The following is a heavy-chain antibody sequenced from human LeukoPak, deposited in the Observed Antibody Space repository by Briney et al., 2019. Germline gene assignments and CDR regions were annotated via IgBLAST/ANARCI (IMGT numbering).Heavy chain of an antibody. D-gene: IGHD2-15*01. CDR3: ARVWCSGGSCYSSRGAFDI. CDR1: GGTFSSNT. Sequence: SVKVSYKASGGTFSSNTISWVRQAPGQGLECMGGIIPIFGTANYAQKFQGRVTITADESTSTAYMELSSLRYEDTAVYYCARVWCSGGSCYSSRGAFDIWGQGTMVTVSS. J-gene: IGHJ3*02. V-gene: IGHV1-69*13. CDR2: IIPIFGTA.